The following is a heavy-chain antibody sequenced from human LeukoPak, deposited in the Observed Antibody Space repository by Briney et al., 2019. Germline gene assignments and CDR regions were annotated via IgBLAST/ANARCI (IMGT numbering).Heavy chain of an antibody. J-gene: IGHJ4*02. V-gene: IGHV4-4*07. D-gene: IGHD5-12*01. CDR3: ARGLVATKRFDY. Sequence: SETLSLTCTVSGGSISSYYWSWIRQPPGKGLEWIGRIYTSGSTNYNPSPKSRVTMSIDTSKNQFSLKLSSVTAADAAVYYCARGLVATKRFDYWGQGTLVTVSS. CDR2: IYTSGST. CDR1: GGSISSYY.